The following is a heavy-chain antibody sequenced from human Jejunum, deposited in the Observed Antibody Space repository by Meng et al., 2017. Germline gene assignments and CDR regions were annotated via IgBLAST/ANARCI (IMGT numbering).Heavy chain of an antibody. D-gene: IGHD6-13*01. V-gene: IGHV6-1*01. J-gene: IGHJ4*01. CDR2: TCYGSKWYN. CDR1: GDSVSSDNAA. CDR3: VRTSNWSLDY. Sequence: HAQSQQPGRVLVTAPQHVSLSSTMSGDSVSSDNAALNWIWQSPSGCLEWVGRTCYGSKWYNDYAESVKSRITINPDTSKNQISLQLNSVTPEDTAVYYCVRTSNWSLDYWGQGTLVTVSS.